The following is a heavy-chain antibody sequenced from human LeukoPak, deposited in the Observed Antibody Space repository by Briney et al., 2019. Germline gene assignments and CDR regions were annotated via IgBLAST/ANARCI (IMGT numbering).Heavy chain of an antibody. CDR3: AKDRVCSGGGCLGWLDP. D-gene: IGHD2-15*01. Sequence: GGSLRLSCRGSGFPFYSFGMTWVRQAPGKGLEWVATITGSGGGTYYGESVKGRFTPSRDNSGNIMYLDLDNLRIEDTAVYFCAKDRVCSGGGCLGWLDPWGPGTRVIVSS. CDR1: GFPFYSFG. V-gene: IGHV3-23*01. J-gene: IGHJ5*02. CDR2: ITGSGGGT.